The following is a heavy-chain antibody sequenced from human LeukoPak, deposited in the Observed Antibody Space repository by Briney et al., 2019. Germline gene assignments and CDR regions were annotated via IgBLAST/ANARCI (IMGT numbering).Heavy chain of an antibody. V-gene: IGHV3-15*07. J-gene: IGHJ4*02. D-gene: IGHD3-22*01. Sequence: GGSLRLSCAASGFTFSSYCMNWVRQAPGRGLEWVGRIKSKADGGTTDYAAPVKGRFTISRDDSKNTLYLQMNGLKTEDTAVYYCTTITMILVHPDYWGRGTLVTVSA. CDR1: GFTFSSYC. CDR2: IKSKADGGTT. CDR3: TTITMILVHPDY.